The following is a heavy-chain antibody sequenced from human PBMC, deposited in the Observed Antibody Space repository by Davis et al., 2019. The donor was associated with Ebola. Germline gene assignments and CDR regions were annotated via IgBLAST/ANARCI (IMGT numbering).Heavy chain of an antibody. J-gene: IGHJ6*02. CDR2: IYHSGST. CDR3: ARDSNSYGMDV. V-gene: IGHV4-4*02. CDR1: GGSISSSNW. Sequence: MPSETLSLTCAVSGGSISSSNWWSWLRPPPGKGLEWLGEIYHSGSTNYNPSLKSRVTISVDKSKNQFSLKLSSVTAADTAVYYCARDSNSYGMDVWGQGTTVTVSS.